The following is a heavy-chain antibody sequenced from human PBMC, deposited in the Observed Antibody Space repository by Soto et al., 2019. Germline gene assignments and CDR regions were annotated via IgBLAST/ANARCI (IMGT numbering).Heavy chain of an antibody. D-gene: IGHD2-15*01. V-gene: IGHV1-2*02. Sequence: AASVKVSCKASGYTFTGYYIHWARQAPGQGLEWMGWINPNSGGTKYPQKFQGRVTMTRDTSIRTVYMSLTGLKSDDTAVYFCARDLAKGGGSAGFDYWGQGTLVTVSS. CDR1: GYTFTGYY. J-gene: IGHJ4*02. CDR3: ARDLAKGGGSAGFDY. CDR2: INPNSGGT.